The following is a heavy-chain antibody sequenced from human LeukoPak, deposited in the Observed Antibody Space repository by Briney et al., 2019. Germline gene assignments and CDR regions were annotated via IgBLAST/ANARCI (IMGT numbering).Heavy chain of an antibody. CDR2: ISYDGSNK. J-gene: IGHJ4*02. CDR3: AKIPKGGYFDY. V-gene: IGHV3-30-3*02. CDR1: GFTFSSYA. Sequence: GGSLRLSCAASGFTFSSYAMHWVRQAPGKGLEWVAVISYDGSNKYYADSVKGRFTISRDTSKNTLYLQMNSLRADDTAVYYCAKIPKGGYFDYWGQGTLVTVSS. D-gene: IGHD2-2*01.